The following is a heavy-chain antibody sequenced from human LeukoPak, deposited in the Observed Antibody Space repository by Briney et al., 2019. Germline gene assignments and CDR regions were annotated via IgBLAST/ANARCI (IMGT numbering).Heavy chain of an antibody. D-gene: IGHD3-22*01. CDR2: VSGYNGNT. Sequence: ASVKVSCKASGYTFTGYYMHWVRQAPGQGLEWMGWVSGYNGNTNYAQNVQGRVTMTTDTSTNTAYMELRSLRSDDTAVYYCAKDIHPGLDSGASCCFDYWGQGTPVTVSS. CDR1: GYTFTGYY. CDR3: AKDIHPGLDSGASCCFDY. J-gene: IGHJ4*02. V-gene: IGHV1-18*04.